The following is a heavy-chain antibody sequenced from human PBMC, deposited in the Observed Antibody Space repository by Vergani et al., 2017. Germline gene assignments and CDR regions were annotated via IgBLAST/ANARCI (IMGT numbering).Heavy chain of an antibody. Sequence: EVQLVESGGGLVKPGGSLRLSCAASGFTFSSYSMNWVRQAPGKGLEWVSSISSSSSYIYYADSVKGRFTISRDNAKNSLYLQMNSLRAEDTAVYYCAGAHSGYDSSQGYWGQGTLVTVSS. CDR3: AGAHSGYDSSQGY. CDR1: GFTFSSYS. V-gene: IGHV3-21*01. J-gene: IGHJ4*02. D-gene: IGHD5-12*01. CDR2: ISSSSSYI.